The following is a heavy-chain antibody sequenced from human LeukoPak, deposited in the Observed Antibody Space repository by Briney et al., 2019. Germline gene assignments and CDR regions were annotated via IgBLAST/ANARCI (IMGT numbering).Heavy chain of an antibody. CDR1: GYTFTGYY. J-gene: IGHJ6*02. Sequence: ASVKVSCKASGYTFTGYYIHWVRQAPGQGLEWKGWINPSGGGTNSGQKFQGRVNMTRDPSISPAYMEVNRLRSDDTAVYYCARAQGITIFPVYGMDVWGQGATVTVSS. D-gene: IGHD3-9*01. CDR2: INPSGGGT. V-gene: IGHV1-2*02. CDR3: ARAQGITIFPVYGMDV.